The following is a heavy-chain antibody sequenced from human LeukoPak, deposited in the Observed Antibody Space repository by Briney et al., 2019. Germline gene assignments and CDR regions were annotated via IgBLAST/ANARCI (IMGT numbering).Heavy chain of an antibody. J-gene: IGHJ2*01. V-gene: IGHV3-48*03. CDR3: ARDDVLSLGISFDL. CDR2: ISGSGSSI. CDR1: GFTFTTYE. Sequence: GGSLRLSCTASGFTFTTYEMNWVRQAPGKGLEWVSYISGSGSSIYYADSVEGRFTISRDNAKHSLYLQMNSLRAEDTAVYYCARDDVLSLGISFDLWGRGTLVTVSS. D-gene: IGHD3-10*02.